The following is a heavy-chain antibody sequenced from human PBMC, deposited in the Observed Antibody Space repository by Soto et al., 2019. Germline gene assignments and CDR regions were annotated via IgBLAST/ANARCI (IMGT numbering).Heavy chain of an antibody. CDR1: GYSFTSYW. J-gene: IGHJ6*02. V-gene: IGHV5-51*01. D-gene: IGHD6-13*01. Sequence: GESLKISCQGSGYSFTSYWIGWVRQMPGKGLEWMGIIYPGDSDTRYSPSFQGQVTISADKSISTAYLQWSSLKASDTAMYYCARSAAAGVYYYYGMDVWGQGTTVTVSS. CDR3: ARSAAAGVYYYYGMDV. CDR2: IYPGDSDT.